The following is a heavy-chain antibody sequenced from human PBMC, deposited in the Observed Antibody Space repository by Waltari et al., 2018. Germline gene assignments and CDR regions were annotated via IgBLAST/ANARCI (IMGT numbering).Heavy chain of an antibody. CDR2: INANSETT. CDR1: GLTFSNYA. CDR3: AKGPWTTSYDSSASFDY. Sequence: EEQLLDSGGGLGQPGGSLRLSCAASGLTFSNYALSWGRQAHGKGLEWVSGINANSETTYYADSVKGRFAISRDNSKNTMSLQMNSLRGEDTAVYYCAKGPWTTSYDSSASFDYWGQGTLVTVSS. D-gene: IGHD3-22*01. V-gene: IGHV3-23*01. J-gene: IGHJ4*02.